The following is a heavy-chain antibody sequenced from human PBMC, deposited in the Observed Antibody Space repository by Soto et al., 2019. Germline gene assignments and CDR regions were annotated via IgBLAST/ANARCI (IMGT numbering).Heavy chain of an antibody. D-gene: IGHD1-26*01. Sequence: GGSLRLSCAASGFTFSSYGMHWVRQAPGKGLEWVAVIWYDGSNKYYADSVKGRFTISRDNSKNTLYLQMNSLRAEDTAVYYCAREEWELLQYAFDIWGQGTMVTVSS. CDR1: GFTFSSYG. CDR2: IWYDGSNK. CDR3: AREEWELLQYAFDI. V-gene: IGHV3-33*01. J-gene: IGHJ3*02.